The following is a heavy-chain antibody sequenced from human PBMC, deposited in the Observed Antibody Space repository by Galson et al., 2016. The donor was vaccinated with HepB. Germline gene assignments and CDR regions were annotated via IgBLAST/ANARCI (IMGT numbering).Heavy chain of an antibody. Sequence: SLRLSCAASGFTVSSHYMSWVRQAPGKGPEWVSVTYSGGTIYYADSVKGRFTISRDNSKNTLFLQMNTLRAEDTAVYFCARGVYGDHGWFDYWGKGTTVTVSS. V-gene: IGHV3-66*02. J-gene: IGHJ6*04. CDR3: ARGVYGDHGWFDY. D-gene: IGHD4-17*01. CDR1: GFTVSSHY. CDR2: TYSGGTI.